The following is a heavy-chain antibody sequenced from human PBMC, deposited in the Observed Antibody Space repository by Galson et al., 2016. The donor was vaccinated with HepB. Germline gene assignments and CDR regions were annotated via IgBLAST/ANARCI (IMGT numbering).Heavy chain of an antibody. CDR2: INTDGSST. CDR3: VRDRLATNWFDP. J-gene: IGHJ5*02. V-gene: IGHV3-74*01. CDR1: GFTFSSYW. D-gene: IGHD2-8*01. Sequence: SLRLACAASGFTFSSYWMHWVRQVPGKGLVWVSHINTDGSSTHYADSVKGRFTISRDNAKSTLYPQINSLRAEDTAVYYCVRDRLATNWFDPWGQGTLVTVSS.